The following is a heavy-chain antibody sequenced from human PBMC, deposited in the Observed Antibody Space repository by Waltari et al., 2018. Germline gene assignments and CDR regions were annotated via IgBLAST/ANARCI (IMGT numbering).Heavy chain of an antibody. CDR2: IYYSGRT. J-gene: IGHJ4*02. CDR3: ASQYSLKLLWFGESPRAYYVDY. CDR1: GGSISSSSYY. Sequence: QLQLQESGPGLVKPSETLSLTCTVSGGSISSSSYYWGWIRQPPGKGLEWIGSIYYSGRTYYNPSLKSVVTISVDTSKNQFSLKLSSVTAADTAVYYCASQYSLKLLWFGESPRAYYVDYWGQGTLVTVSS. D-gene: IGHD3-10*01. V-gene: IGHV4-39*01.